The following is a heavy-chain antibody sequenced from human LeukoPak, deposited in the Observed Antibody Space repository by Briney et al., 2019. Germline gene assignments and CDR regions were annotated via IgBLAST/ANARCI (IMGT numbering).Heavy chain of an antibody. J-gene: IGHJ4*02. CDR1: GFTFRSYW. Sequence: PGGSLRLSCAASGFTFRSYWMNWVRQAPGKGLEWVANIKEDGSEKYYVDSVKGRFAISRDNAKSSLYLQMNSQRAEDTAVYYCARLDLGYSSDYWGQGTLVTVSS. D-gene: IGHD5-12*01. CDR3: ARLDLGYSSDY. CDR2: IKEDGSEK. V-gene: IGHV3-7*05.